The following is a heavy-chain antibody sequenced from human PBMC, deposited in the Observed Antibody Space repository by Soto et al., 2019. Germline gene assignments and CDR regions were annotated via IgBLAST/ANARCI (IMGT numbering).Heavy chain of an antibody. D-gene: IGHD1-26*01. CDR2: ISGSGGST. Sequence: GGSLRLSCAASGFTFSSYAMSWVRQAPGKGLEWVSAISGSGGSTYYADSVKGRFTISRDNSKNTLYLQMNSLRAEDTAVYYCASTVVVGATSGWFDPWGQGTLVTVPS. CDR1: GFTFSSYA. CDR3: ASTVVVGATSGWFDP. J-gene: IGHJ5*02. V-gene: IGHV3-23*01.